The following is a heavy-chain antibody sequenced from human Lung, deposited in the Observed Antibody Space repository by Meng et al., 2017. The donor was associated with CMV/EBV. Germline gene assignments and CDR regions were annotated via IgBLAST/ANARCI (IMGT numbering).Heavy chain of an antibody. CDR1: GCTXSSYA. CDR2: IIPILGIA. CDR3: ASLGYCSSTSCPFYYYYGMDV. J-gene: IGHJ6*02. V-gene: IGHV1-69*10. Sequence: SXXVSXKASGCTXSSYAISWVRQAPGQGLEWMGGIIPILGIANYAQKFQGRVTITADKSTSTAYMELSSLRSEDTAVYYCASLGYCSSTSCPFYYYYGMDVXGQGXTVTVS. D-gene: IGHD2-2*01.